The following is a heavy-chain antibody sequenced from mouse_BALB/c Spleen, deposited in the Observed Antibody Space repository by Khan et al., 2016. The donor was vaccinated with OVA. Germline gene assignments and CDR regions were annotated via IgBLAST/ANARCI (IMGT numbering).Heavy chain of an antibody. CDR1: GFTFSSSG. J-gene: IGHJ1*01. CDR3: ARSGGNFHWYFDV. Sequence: EVELVESGGGLVQPGGSRKLSCAASGFTFSSSGMHWVRQAPKKGLEWVAYISSGSSTIYYVDTVKGRFTISRDNPKNTLFLQMTSLRSEDTAMYYCARSGGNFHWYFDVWGAGTSVTVSS. D-gene: IGHD2-1*01. CDR2: ISSGSSTI. V-gene: IGHV5-17*02.